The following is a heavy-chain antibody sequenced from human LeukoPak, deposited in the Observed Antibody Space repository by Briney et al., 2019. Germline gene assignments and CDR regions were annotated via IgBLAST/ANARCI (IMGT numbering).Heavy chain of an antibody. CDR1: GFTFSSYA. CDR2: ISYDGSNK. Sequence: PGGSLRLSCAASGFTFSSYAMHWVRQAPGKVLEWVAVISYDGSNKYYADSVKGRFTISRDNSKNTLYLQMNSLRAEDTAVYYCARDPVFGDGYNIHFDYWGQGTLVTVSS. CDR3: ARDPVFGDGYNIHFDY. D-gene: IGHD5-24*01. V-gene: IGHV3-30-3*01. J-gene: IGHJ4*02.